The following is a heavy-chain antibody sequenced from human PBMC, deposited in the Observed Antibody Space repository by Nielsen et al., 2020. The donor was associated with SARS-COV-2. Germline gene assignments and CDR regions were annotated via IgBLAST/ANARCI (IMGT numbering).Heavy chain of an antibody. CDR2: IYHSGST. CDR3: ARAWDAPFDP. CDR1: GGSISSGGYS. Sequence: LRLSCAVSGGSISSGGYSWSWIRQPPGKGLEWIGYIYHSGSTYYNPSLKSRVTISVDRSKNQFSLKLSSVTAADTAVYYCARAWDAPFDPWGQGTLVTVSS. D-gene: IGHD1-26*01. J-gene: IGHJ5*02. V-gene: IGHV4-30-2*01.